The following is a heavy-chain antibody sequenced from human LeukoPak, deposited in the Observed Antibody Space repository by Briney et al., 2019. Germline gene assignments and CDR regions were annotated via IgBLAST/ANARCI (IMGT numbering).Heavy chain of an antibody. CDR1: GFTFSNYW. V-gene: IGHV3-7*02. CDR2: IKPDGSEK. D-gene: IGHD3-22*01. Sequence: GGSLRLSCVASGFTFSNYWMTWVRQAPGKGLEWVDNIKPDGSEKHFVDSVRGRFTISRDNAKDSLYLQMNSLRAEDTAVYYCARVLNYYDSSGYYFSYWGQGTLVTVSS. CDR3: ARVLNYYDSSGYYFSY. J-gene: IGHJ4*02.